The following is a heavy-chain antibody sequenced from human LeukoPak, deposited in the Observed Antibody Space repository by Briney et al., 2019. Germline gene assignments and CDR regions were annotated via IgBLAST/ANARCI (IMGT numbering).Heavy chain of an antibody. CDR1: GDSVSSNSAA. CDR2: TYYRSKWYN. V-gene: IGHV6-1*01. CDR3: ARGGIGYCTSSSCYFDY. D-gene: IGHD2-2*01. Sequence: SGPGLVKPSQTLSLTCAISGDSVSSNSAAWNWIRQSPSRGLEWLGRTYYRSKWYNDYAVSVKSRLTINPDTSKNQFSLQLNSVTPEDTAVYYCARGGIGYCTSSSCYFDYWGQGTLVTVSS. J-gene: IGHJ4*02.